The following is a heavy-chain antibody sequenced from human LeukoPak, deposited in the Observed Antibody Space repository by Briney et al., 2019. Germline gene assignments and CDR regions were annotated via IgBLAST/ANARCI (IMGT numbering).Heavy chain of an antibody. J-gene: IGHJ4*02. CDR1: GGSISSSSYY. CDR3: ARVASSTSCPLD. D-gene: IGHD2-2*01. V-gene: IGHV4-39*07. Sequence: SETLSLTCTVSGGSISSSSYYWGWIRQPPGKGLEWIGSIYYSGSIFYNPSLKSRVTMSVDTSKNQFSLKLSSVTAADTAVYYCARVASSTSCPLDWGQGTLVTVSS. CDR2: IYYSGSI.